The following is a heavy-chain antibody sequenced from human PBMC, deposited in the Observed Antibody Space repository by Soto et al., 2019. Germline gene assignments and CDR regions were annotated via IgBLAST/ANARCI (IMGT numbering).Heavy chain of an antibody. CDR2: IIPIFGTA. CDR1: GGTFSSYA. J-gene: IGHJ4*02. D-gene: IGHD5-12*01. V-gene: IGHV1-69*13. CDR3: ARERRDMGYSGYDYVTFDY. Sequence: SVKVSCKASGGTFSSYAISWVRQAPGQGLEWMGGIIPIFGTANYAQKFQGRVTITADESTSTAYMELSSLRSEDTAVYYCARERRDMGYSGYDYVTFDYWGQGTLVTVSS.